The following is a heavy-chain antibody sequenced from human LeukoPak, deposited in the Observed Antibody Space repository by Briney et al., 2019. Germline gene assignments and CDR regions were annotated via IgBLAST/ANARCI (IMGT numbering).Heavy chain of an antibody. V-gene: IGHV3-21*01. Sequence: XCAXSGFTFSSYSMNWVRQAPGKGLEWVSSISSSSSYIYYADSVKGRFTISRDNAKNSLYLQMNSLRAEDTAVYYCARDPTYGDYGNWFDPWGQGTLVTVSS. CDR2: ISSSSSYI. CDR1: GFTFSSYS. J-gene: IGHJ5*02. D-gene: IGHD4-17*01. CDR3: ARDPTYGDYGNWFDP.